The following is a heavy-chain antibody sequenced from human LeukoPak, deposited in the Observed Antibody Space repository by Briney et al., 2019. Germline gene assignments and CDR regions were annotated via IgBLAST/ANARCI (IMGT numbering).Heavy chain of an antibody. Sequence: PGGSLRLSCAASGFTVGNNYMNWVRQAPGKGLEWVSLIFSHGETSYADSVKGRFTISRDNSKNTLYLQMNGLRVVDTAVYYCARDPPAVSINTYAWGQGTLVTVSS. CDR3: ARDPPAVSINTYA. CDR2: IFSHGET. D-gene: IGHD2-8*01. J-gene: IGHJ4*02. V-gene: IGHV3-66*01. CDR1: GFTVGNNY.